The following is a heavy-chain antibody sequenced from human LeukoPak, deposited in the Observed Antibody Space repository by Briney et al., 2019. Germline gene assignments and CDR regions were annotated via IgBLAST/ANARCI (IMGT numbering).Heavy chain of an antibody. CDR3: AKDIGPVTGAFDY. Sequence: PGGSLRLSCAASGFTFRGYAMSWVRQAPGKGPEWVSGISWNSGSIGYADSVKGRFTISRDNAKNSLYLQMNGLRAEDTALYYCAKDIGPVTGAFDYWGQGTLVTVSS. CDR2: ISWNSGSI. J-gene: IGHJ4*02. V-gene: IGHV3-9*01. D-gene: IGHD5-18*01. CDR1: GFTFRGYA.